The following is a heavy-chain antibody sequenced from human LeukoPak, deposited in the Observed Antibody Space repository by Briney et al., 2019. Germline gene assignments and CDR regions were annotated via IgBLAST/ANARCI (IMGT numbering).Heavy chain of an antibody. CDR3: ARDRSAGF. CDR1: GFTFNDYW. J-gene: IGHJ4*02. D-gene: IGHD3-10*01. V-gene: IGHV3-7*01. CDR2: INQDGSEK. Sequence: GGSLRLSCAASGFTFNDYWMSWVRQAPGKGLEWVANINQDGSEKYYVDSVKGRFTISRDNAKNSLSLQMNSLRAEDTAVYYCARDRSAGFWGQGTLVTVSS.